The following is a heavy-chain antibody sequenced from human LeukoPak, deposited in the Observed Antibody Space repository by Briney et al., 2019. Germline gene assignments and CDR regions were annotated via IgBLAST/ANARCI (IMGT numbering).Heavy chain of an antibody. V-gene: IGHV4-59*01. D-gene: IGHD3-16*01. Sequence: PSETLSLTCTVSVSGDSFSSYHWSWLRQPRGKGLEWIGYISSSGSTSCNLSLKSRVTISVDTSKNQFSLKLSSVTAADTAVYYCARVGRGDHTWGSYYCDHWGQGTLVSVSS. CDR2: ISSSGST. J-gene: IGHJ4*02. CDR3: ARVGRGDHTWGSYYCDH. CDR1: GDSFSSYH.